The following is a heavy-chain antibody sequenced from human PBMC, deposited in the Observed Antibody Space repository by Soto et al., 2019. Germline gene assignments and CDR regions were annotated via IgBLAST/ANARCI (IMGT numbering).Heavy chain of an antibody. V-gene: IGHV3-23*01. D-gene: IGHD3-3*02. CDR2: ISGSGGST. CDR1: GFTFSSYA. J-gene: IGHJ6*03. CDR3: AKGIFGSNTHYYYYYYMDV. Sequence: GGSLRLSCAASGFTFSSYAMSWVRQAPGKGLEWVSAISGSGGSTYYADSVKGRFTISRDNSKNTLYLQMNSLRAEDTTVFYCAKGIFGSNTHYYYYYYMDVWGKGTTVTVSS.